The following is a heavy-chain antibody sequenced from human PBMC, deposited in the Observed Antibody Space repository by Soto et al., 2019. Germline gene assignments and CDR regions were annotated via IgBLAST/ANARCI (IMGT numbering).Heavy chain of an antibody. CDR3: AKAAYSSHWYSDY. CDR1: GFTFSSYA. CDR2: ISANGGRT. J-gene: IGHJ4*02. D-gene: IGHD6-19*01. V-gene: IGHV3-23*01. Sequence: GGSLRLACAASGFTFSSYAMSWVRQAPGKGLDCVSDISANGGRTYYADSVKGRFTISRDNSKNTLYLQLNSLRAEDTAIYYRAKAAYSSHWYSDYWGQGTLVTVSS.